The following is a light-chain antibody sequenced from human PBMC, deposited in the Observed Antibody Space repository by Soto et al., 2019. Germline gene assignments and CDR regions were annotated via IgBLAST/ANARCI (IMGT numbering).Light chain of an antibody. CDR2: DSS. Sequence: EIVLTQSPATLSLSPGERATLSCRASQSISSYLAWYQQKPGQAPRLLIFDSSNRATGIPDRFSGSGSGTDFTLTISSLEPDEFAVYYCQQRSNWLTFGGGTKVEI. V-gene: IGKV3-11*01. CDR1: QSISSY. CDR3: QQRSNWLT. J-gene: IGKJ4*01.